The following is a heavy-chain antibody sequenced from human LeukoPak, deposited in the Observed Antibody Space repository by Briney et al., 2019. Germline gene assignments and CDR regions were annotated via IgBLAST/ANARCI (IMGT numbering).Heavy chain of an antibody. CDR3: AKGDSSGWYEYNWFDP. D-gene: IGHD6-19*01. CDR1: GFTFDDYA. CDR2: ISWNSGSI. J-gene: IGHJ5*02. V-gene: IGHV3-9*01. Sequence: GRSLRLSCAASGFTFDDYAMHWVRQAPGKGLEWVSGISWNSGSIGYADSVKGRFTISRDNAKNSLYLQMNSLRAEVTALYYCAKGDSSGWYEYNWFDPWGQGTLVTVSS.